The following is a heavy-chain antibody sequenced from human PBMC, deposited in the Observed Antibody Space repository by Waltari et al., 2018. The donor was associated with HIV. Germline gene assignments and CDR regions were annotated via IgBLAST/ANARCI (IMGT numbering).Heavy chain of an antibody. CDR1: GFIFTDFA. V-gene: IGHV3-23*01. D-gene: IGHD3-10*01. Sequence: QLLECGGGLVEPGGSLRLACAASGFIFTDFAMDWVRQAPGKGLEWVSAIRGGGETFYADSVKGRFTISRDNSKNTLYLQMNSLRADEAAVYYCVKDSGRAADVFDLWGQGTMVTVSS. J-gene: IGHJ3*01. CDR2: IRGGGET. CDR3: VKDSGRAADVFDL.